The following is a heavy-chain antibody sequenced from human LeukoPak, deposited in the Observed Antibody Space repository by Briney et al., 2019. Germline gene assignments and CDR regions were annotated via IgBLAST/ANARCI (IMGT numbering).Heavy chain of an antibody. D-gene: IGHD5-18*01. Sequence: SETLSLTCAVYGGSFSGYYWSWIRQPPGKGLEWIGEINHSGSTNYNPSFKSRVTISVDTSKNQFSLKLSSVTAADTAVYYCARGNAMVNYFDYWGQGTLVTVSS. CDR1: GGSFSGYY. CDR2: INHSGST. CDR3: ARGNAMVNYFDY. J-gene: IGHJ4*02. V-gene: IGHV4-34*01.